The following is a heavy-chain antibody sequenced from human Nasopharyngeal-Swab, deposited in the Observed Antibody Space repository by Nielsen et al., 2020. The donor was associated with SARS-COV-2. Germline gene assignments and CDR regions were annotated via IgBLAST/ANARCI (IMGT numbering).Heavy chain of an antibody. J-gene: IGHJ4*02. Sequence: GESLKISCAASGVTFSSYGMHWVRQAPGKGLEWVAVIWYDGSNKYYADSVKGRFTISRDNSKNTLYLQMNSLRAEDTAVYYCARDLRTAAAGTGFDYWGQGTLVTVSS. D-gene: IGHD6-13*01. CDR3: ARDLRTAAAGTGFDY. CDR1: GVTFSSYG. V-gene: IGHV3-33*01. CDR2: IWYDGSNK.